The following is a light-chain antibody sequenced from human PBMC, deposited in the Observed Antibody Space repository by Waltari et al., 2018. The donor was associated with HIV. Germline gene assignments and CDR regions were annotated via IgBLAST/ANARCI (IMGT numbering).Light chain of an antibody. J-gene: IGLJ3*02. CDR3: CSYAGSSTWV. CDR1: SSDVGGYNY. Sequence: SALTQPASVSGFPGQSITIPCTGTSSDVGGYNYVSWYQQHPGKAPKLMIYDVIKRPSGVSNRFSGSKSGNTASLTISGLQAEDEADYYCCSYAGSSTWVFGGGTKLTVL. V-gene: IGLV2-23*02. CDR2: DVI.